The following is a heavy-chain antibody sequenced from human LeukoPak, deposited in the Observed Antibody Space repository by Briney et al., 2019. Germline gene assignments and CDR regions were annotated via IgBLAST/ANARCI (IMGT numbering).Heavy chain of an antibody. CDR3: ARVIGTDSGSYSGAFDI. CDR1: GYTFTSYD. Sequence: ASVKVSCKASGYTFTSYDINWVRQATGQGLEWMGWMNPNSGNTGYAQKFQGRVTVTRNTSISTAYMELSSLRSEDTAVYYCARVIGTDSGSYSGAFDIWGQETMVTVSS. D-gene: IGHD1-26*01. V-gene: IGHV1-8*01. J-gene: IGHJ3*02. CDR2: MNPNSGNT.